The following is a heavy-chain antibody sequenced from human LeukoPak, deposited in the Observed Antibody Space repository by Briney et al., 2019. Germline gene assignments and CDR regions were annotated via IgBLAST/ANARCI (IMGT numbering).Heavy chain of an antibody. Sequence: SETLSLTCAVYGGSFSGYYWSWIRQPPGKGLEWIGEINHSGSTNYNTALKRRGTISVDTSKNQFSLKLSSVPAADTAVYYCARGRGRHSSMPRNWFDHWGQGTLVTVSS. CDR3: ARGRGRHSSMPRNWFDH. D-gene: IGHD3-16*01. V-gene: IGHV4-34*01. J-gene: IGHJ5*02. CDR1: GGSFSGYY. CDR2: INHSGST.